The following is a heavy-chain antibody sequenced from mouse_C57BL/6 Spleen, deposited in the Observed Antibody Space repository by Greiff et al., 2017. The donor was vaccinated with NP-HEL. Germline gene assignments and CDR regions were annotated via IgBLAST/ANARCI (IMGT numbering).Heavy chain of an antibody. J-gene: IGHJ4*01. CDR1: GFTFSDYG. D-gene: IGHD2-2*01. CDR3: ARRDGYDAGNYAMDY. Sequence: EVQLVESGGGLVKPGGSLKLSCAASGFTFSDYGMHWVRQAPEKGLEWVAYISSGSSTIYYADTVKGRFTISRDNAKNTLFLQMTSLRSEDTAMYYCARRDGYDAGNYAMDYWGQGTSVTVSS. CDR2: ISSGSSTI. V-gene: IGHV5-17*01.